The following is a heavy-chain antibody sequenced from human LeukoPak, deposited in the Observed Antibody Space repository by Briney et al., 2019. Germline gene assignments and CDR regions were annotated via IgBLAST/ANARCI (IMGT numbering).Heavy chain of an antibody. D-gene: IGHD2-2*01. CDR1: GYTFTSYD. J-gene: IGHJ5*02. CDR2: MNPNSGNT. CDR3: ARVREDCSSTSCYPRFDP. Sequence: ASVKVSRKASGYTFTSYDINWVRQATGQGLEWMGWMNPNSGNTGYAQKFQGRVTMTRNTSISTAYMELSSLRSEDTAVYYCARVREDCSSTSCYPRFDPWGQGTLVTVSS. V-gene: IGHV1-8*01.